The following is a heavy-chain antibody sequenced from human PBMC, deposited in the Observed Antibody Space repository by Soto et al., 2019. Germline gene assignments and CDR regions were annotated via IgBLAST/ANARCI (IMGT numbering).Heavy chain of an antibody. CDR3: ARVGTTVVYCFDP. CDR1: GYTFSSYG. CDR2: ICSCNGNT. J-gene: IGHJ5*02. V-gene: IGHV1-18*01. Sequence: ASAKVSCKASGYTFSSYGISWVRQAPGQWLEWMGWICSCNGNTNXAQNLQGRVXTTTDTSASSAXMELRXLRSDDTGVYYCARVGTTVVYCFDPWGQGTLVTVSS. D-gene: IGHD4-17*01.